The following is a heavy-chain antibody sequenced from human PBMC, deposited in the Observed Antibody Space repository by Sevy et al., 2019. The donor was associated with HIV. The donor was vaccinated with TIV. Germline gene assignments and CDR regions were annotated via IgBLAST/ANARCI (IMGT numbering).Heavy chain of an antibody. CDR3: ARDLRGYDVQLYYYYGMDV. D-gene: IGHD5-12*01. V-gene: IGHV4-34*01. J-gene: IGHJ6*02. CDR2: INHSGST. CDR1: GGSFSGYY. Sequence: SETLSLTCAVYGGSFSGYYWSWIRQPPGKGLEWIGEINHSGSTNYNPSLKSRVTISVDTSKNQFSLKLSSVTAADTAVYYCARDLRGYDVQLYYYYGMDVWGQGTTVTVSS.